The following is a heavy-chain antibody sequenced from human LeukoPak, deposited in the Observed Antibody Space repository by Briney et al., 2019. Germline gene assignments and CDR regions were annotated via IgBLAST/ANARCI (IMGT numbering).Heavy chain of an antibody. CDR1: GYTFTGYY. CDR3: ARGDEYSSSSWYFDY. D-gene: IGHD6-6*01. CDR2: NNPNSGGT. Sequence: GASVKVSCKASGYTFTGYYMHWVRQAPGQGLEWMGWNNPNSGGTNYAQKFQGRVTMTRDTSISTAYMELSRLRSDDTAVYYCARGDEYSSSSWYFDYWGQGTPVTVSS. V-gene: IGHV1-2*02. J-gene: IGHJ4*02.